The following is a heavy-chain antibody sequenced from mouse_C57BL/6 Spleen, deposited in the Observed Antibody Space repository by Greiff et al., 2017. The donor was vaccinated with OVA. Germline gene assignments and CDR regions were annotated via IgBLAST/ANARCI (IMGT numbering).Heavy chain of an antibody. CDR3: ARSLYYYGSHYYAMDY. CDR1: GFSLSTSGMG. J-gene: IGHJ4*01. D-gene: IGHD1-1*01. V-gene: IGHV8-12*01. CDR2: LYWDDDK. Sequence: QVQLKECGPGILQSSQTLSLTCSFSGFSLSTSGMGVSWIRQPSGKGLEWLAHLYWDDDKRYNPSLKSQLTISKDTSRNQVFLKITSVDTADTATYYCARSLYYYGSHYYAMDYWGQGTSVTVSA.